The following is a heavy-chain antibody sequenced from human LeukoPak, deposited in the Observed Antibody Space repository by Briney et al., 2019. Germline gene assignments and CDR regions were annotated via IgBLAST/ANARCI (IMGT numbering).Heavy chain of an antibody. CDR1: GFTFDDYA. D-gene: IGHD3-16*01. CDR2: ISGSGGST. Sequence: GGSLRLSCAASGFTFDDYAMHWVRQAPGKGLEWVSAISGSGGSTYYADSVKGRFTISRDNSKNTLYLQMNSLRAEDTAVYYCAKGSLWGLHAFDIWGQGTMVTVSS. J-gene: IGHJ3*02. CDR3: AKGSLWGLHAFDI. V-gene: IGHV3-23*01.